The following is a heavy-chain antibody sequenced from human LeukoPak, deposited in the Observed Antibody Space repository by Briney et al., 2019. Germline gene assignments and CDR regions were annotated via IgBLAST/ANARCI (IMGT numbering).Heavy chain of an antibody. CDR1: GGSISSGDYY. Sequence: SETLSLTCTVSGGSISSGDYYWSWIRQPPGKGLEWIGYIYYSGSTYYNPSLKSRVTISVDTSKNQFSLKLSSVTAADTAVYYCARLDSSGTAAIDYWGQGTLVTVS. V-gene: IGHV4-30-4*08. J-gene: IGHJ4*02. CDR3: ARLDSSGTAAIDY. CDR2: IYYSGST. D-gene: IGHD3-22*01.